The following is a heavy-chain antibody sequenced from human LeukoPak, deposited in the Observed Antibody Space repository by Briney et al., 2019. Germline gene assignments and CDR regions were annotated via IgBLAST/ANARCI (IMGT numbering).Heavy chain of an antibody. Sequence: GGSLRLSCAASGFTFSSFGMHWVRQAPGKGLEWVALTSNQGNNIDYVNSARGRFTISRDNSKSTLYLQMNSLRPEDTAIYYCVRDRYSGNYRQAGTFAYWGQGTLVTVSS. J-gene: IGHJ4*02. CDR2: TSNQGNNI. D-gene: IGHD1-26*01. CDR3: VRDRYSGNYRQAGTFAY. V-gene: IGHV3-30*03. CDR1: GFTFSSFG.